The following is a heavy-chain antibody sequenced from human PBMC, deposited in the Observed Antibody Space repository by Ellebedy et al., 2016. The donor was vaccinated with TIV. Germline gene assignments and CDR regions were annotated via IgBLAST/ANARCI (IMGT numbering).Heavy chain of an antibody. CDR2: IYYSGST. CDR3: ARARGGNHYYYYGMDV. CDR1: GGSISSYY. D-gene: IGHD2-15*01. V-gene: IGHV4-59*01. Sequence: MPSETLSLTCTVSGGSISSYYWSWIRQPPGKGLEWIGYIYYSGSTNYNPSLKSRVTISVDTSKNQFSLKLSSVTAADTAVYYCARARGGNHYYYYGMDVWGQGTTVTVSS. J-gene: IGHJ6*02.